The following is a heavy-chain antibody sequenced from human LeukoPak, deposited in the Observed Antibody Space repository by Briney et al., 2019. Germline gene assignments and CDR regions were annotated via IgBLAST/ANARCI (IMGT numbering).Heavy chain of an antibody. CDR1: GFTFSSYG. V-gene: IGHV3-30*02. CDR3: ATAPYDSIGIFDY. Sequence: PGGSLRLSCAASGFTFSSYGIHWVRQAPGKGLEWVAFIRYDGSNKYYTDSVKGRFTISRDNSKNTLYLQMNSLRTEDTALYYCATAPYDSIGIFDYWGQGTLVTVSS. J-gene: IGHJ4*02. D-gene: IGHD3-22*01. CDR2: IRYDGSNK.